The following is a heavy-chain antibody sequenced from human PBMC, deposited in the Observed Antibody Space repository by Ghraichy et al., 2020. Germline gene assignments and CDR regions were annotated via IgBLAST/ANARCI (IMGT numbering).Heavy chain of an antibody. Sequence: SETLSLTCTVSGGSISSSSYYWGWIRQPPGKGLEWIGSIYYSGSTYYNPSLKSRVTISVDTSKNQFSLKLSSVTAADTAVYYCARLRGIAVAGSDGMDVWGQGTTVTVSS. V-gene: IGHV4-39*01. CDR3: ARLRGIAVAGSDGMDV. J-gene: IGHJ6*02. CDR2: IYYSGST. CDR1: GGSISSSSYY. D-gene: IGHD6-19*01.